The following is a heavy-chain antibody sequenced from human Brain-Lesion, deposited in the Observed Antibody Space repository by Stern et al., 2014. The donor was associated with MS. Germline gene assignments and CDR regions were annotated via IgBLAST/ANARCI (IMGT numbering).Heavy chain of an antibody. V-gene: IGHV1-2*02. D-gene: IGHD3-3*01. CDR2: NNRNSGGT. J-gene: IGHJ6*02. Sequence: QAKLVQSGAEVKKPGASVKVSCKSSGYIFTGYYINWVRQAPGQGLQWMAKNNRNSGGTQYAQKVQGRVTMSRDTSISTAYVELSSLTSDDAAVYYCARDQRGITIFGVVTDYYYLGMDVWGQGTTVTVSS. CDR1: GYIFTGYY. CDR3: ARDQRGITIFGVVTDYYYLGMDV.